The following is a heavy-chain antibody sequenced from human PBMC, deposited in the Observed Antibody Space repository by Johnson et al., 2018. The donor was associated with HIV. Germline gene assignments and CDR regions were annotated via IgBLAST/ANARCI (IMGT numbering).Heavy chain of an antibody. CDR3: AKDLQDYYDSSGHDAFDI. J-gene: IGHJ3*02. CDR2: ISSSGTTI. D-gene: IGHD3-22*01. Sequence: QVQLVESGGGLVKPGGSLRLSCAASGFTFSDYYMTWIRQAPGKGLEWVSYISSSGTTIYYTDSVKGRFTVSRDNAKNSLYLQMDSLRDDDPAVYYFAKDLQDYYDSSGHDAFDIWGQGTMVTVSS. V-gene: IGHV3-11*04. CDR1: GFTFSDYY.